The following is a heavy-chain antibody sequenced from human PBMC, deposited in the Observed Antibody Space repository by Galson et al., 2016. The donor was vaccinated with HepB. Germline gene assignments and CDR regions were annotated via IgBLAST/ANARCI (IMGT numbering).Heavy chain of an antibody. CDR3: ARRNGGLDS. D-gene: IGHD4-23*01. CDR1: GFPFDDYA. J-gene: IGHJ4*02. V-gene: IGHV3-9*01. Sequence: SLRLSCAASGFPFDDYAMQWVRQAPGRGLEWVSGISWNSGSIGYADSVKGRFTISRDNAKKSLYLQMNSLRSEDTALYYCARRNGGLDSWGQGTLVTVSS. CDR2: ISWNSGSI.